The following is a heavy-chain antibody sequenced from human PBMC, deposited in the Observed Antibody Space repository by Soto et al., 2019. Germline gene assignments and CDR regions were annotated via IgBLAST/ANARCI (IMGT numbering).Heavy chain of an antibody. CDR1: GFTFSDYY. J-gene: IGHJ4*02. CDR2: ISSSGSTI. D-gene: IGHD6-19*01. CDR3: ARDRGIAVAGAPLCDY. Sequence: GGSLRLSCAASGFTFSDYYMSWIRQAPGKGLEWVSYISSSGSTIYYADSVKGRFTISRDNAKNSLYLQMNSLRAEDTAVYYCARDRGIAVAGAPLCDYWGQGTLVTVSS. V-gene: IGHV3-11*01.